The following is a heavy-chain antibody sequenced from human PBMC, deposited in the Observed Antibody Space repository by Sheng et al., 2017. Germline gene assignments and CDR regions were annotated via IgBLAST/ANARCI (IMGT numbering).Heavy chain of an antibody. J-gene: IGHJ3*01. Sequence: EVQLVESGGGLVQPGGSLRLSCAASGFSFNNYAMSWVRQAPGKGLEWVSGIGGSGGHTYYADSVQGRFTISRDNSKNTLFLQLSSLRVEDTATYYCARSGYSSSHAFDLWGQGTLVTVSS. V-gene: IGHV3-23*04. D-gene: IGHD5-18*01. CDR2: IGGSGGHT. CDR3: ARSGYSSSHAFDL. CDR1: GFSFNNYA.